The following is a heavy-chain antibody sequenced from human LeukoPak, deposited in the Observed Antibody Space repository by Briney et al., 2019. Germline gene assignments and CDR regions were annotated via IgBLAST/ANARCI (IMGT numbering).Heavy chain of an antibody. V-gene: IGHV4-38-2*01. Sequence: PSETLSLTCAVSGYSISSGYYWGWIRQPPGKGLEWIGSIYHSGSTYYNPSLKSRVTISVDTSKNQFSLKLSSVTAADTAVYYCARRRPATTYLYYYYMDVWGKGTTVTVSS. CDR3: ARRRPATTYLYYYYMDV. D-gene: IGHD5-12*01. CDR1: GYSISSGYY. CDR2: IYHSGST. J-gene: IGHJ6*03.